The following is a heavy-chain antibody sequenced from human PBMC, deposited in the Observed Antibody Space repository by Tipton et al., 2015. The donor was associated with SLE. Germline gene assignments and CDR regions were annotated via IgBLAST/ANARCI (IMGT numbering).Heavy chain of an antibody. V-gene: IGHV4-59*01. J-gene: IGHJ3*02. CDR3: ARDYYGSGFDAFDI. Sequence: TLSLTCTVSGGSISTYYWSWIRQPPKQGLEWIGWIYHTGSTDYNPCLKSRVTISVDTSKNQFSLRLSSVTAADTAVYYCARDYYGSGFDAFDIWCQGTMVT. D-gene: IGHD3-10*01. CDR1: GGSISTYY. CDR2: IYHTGST.